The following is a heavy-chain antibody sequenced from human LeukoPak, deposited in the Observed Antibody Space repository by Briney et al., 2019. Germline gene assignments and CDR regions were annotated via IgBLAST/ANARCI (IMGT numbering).Heavy chain of an antibody. CDR3: AXXXXYXDSXGNYXXGVFDN. V-gene: IGHV4-34*01. CDR2: INHSGST. Sequence: PSETLSLTCAVYGGSFSGYYWSWIRQPPGKGLEWIGEINHSGSTNYNPSLKSRVTISVDTSKNQFSLKLSSVTAADTAVYYCAXXXXYXDSXGNYXXGVFDNXGQGTLVTVSS. D-gene: IGHD3-22*01. CDR1: GGSFSGYY. J-gene: IGHJ4*02.